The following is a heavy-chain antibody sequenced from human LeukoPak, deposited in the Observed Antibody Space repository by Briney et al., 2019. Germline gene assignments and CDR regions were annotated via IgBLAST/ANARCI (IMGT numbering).Heavy chain of an antibody. V-gene: IGHV1-18*01. CDR2: ISTYNGNT. CDR3: ARERLNYYDSSGLFDY. Sequence: ASVKVSCKASGYSFVLYGISWVRQAPGQGPEWMGWISTYNGNTKYAEKFQGRVTMTTDTPTSTAYMELRSLRSDDTAVYYCARERLNYYDSSGLFDYWGQGTLVTVSS. CDR1: GYSFVLYG. D-gene: IGHD3-22*01. J-gene: IGHJ4*02.